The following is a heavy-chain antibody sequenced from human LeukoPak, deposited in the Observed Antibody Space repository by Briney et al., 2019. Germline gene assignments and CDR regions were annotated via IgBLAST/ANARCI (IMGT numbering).Heavy chain of an antibody. D-gene: IGHD3-10*01. CDR2: ISGSGGST. J-gene: IGHJ4*02. Sequence: PGGSLRLSCAASGFTFSSYAMSWVRQAPGKGLEWVSAISGSGGSTYYADSVNGRLTISRDNSKNALYPQMNSLRAEDTAVYYCAKEITMVRGVISGFDYWGQGTLVTVSS. CDR1: GFTFSSYA. CDR3: AKEITMVRGVISGFDY. V-gene: IGHV3-23*01.